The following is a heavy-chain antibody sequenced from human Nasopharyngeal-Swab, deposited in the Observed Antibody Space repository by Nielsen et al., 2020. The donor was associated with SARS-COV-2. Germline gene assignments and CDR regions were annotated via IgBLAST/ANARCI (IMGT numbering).Heavy chain of an antibody. CDR2: ISYDGSNH. CDR1: GFSFSDYG. Sequence: SCAASGFSFSDYGMHWVRQVPGKGLQWLAVISYDGSNHYSTDSVEGRFTISRDNSKNTLYLQLNNVTPEDTAVYYCARHGSGAYYTGKEIDSWGQGTLVTVSS. CDR3: ARHGSGAYYTGKEIDS. V-gene: IGHV3-30*03. J-gene: IGHJ4*02. D-gene: IGHD1-26*01.